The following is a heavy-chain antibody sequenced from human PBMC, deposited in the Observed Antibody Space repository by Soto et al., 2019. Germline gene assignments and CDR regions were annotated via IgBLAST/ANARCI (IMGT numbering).Heavy chain of an antibody. Sequence: GGSLRLSCAASGFTFSSYWMHWLRHAPGKGLVWVSQINTDGSNSYYPDSVKGRFTISRDNSKNTLSLHMYSLRAEDTAVYYCAREVSAPGHYFDYWGLGTLVTVSS. J-gene: IGHJ4*02. D-gene: IGHD6-13*01. CDR2: INTDGSNS. CDR3: AREVSAPGHYFDY. V-gene: IGHV3-74*01. CDR1: GFTFSSYW.